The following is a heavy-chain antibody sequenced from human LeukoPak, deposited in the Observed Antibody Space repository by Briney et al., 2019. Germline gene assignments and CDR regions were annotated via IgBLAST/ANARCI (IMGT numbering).Heavy chain of an antibody. CDR3: ARHSGYYDFWSGYRFDP. D-gene: IGHD3-3*01. CDR1: GGSISRYY. V-gene: IGHV4-4*07. Sequence: PSETLSLTCTVSGGSISRYYWSWIRQPAGKGLEWIGRIYSSGSTNYNPSLKSRVTMSVDTSKNQFSLMLSSVTAADTAVYYCARHSGYYDFWSGYRFDPWGQGTLVTVSS. J-gene: IGHJ5*02. CDR2: IYSSGST.